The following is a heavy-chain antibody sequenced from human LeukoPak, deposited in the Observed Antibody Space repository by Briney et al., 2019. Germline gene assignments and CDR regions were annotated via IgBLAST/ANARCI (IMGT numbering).Heavy chain of an antibody. D-gene: IGHD3-3*01. CDR2: IYYSGST. V-gene: IGHV4-39*01. Sequence: SETLSLTCTVSGGSISSSSYYWGWIRQPPGKGLGWIGSIYYSGSTYYHPSLKSRVTISVDTSKNQFSLKLSSVTAADTAVYYCARKTYYDFWSGYFPAFDIWGQGTMVTVSS. J-gene: IGHJ3*02. CDR1: GGSISSSSYY. CDR3: ARKTYYDFWSGYFPAFDI.